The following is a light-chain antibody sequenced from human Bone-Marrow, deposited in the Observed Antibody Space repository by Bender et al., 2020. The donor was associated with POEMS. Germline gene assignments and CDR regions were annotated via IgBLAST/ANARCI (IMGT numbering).Light chain of an antibody. CDR1: RDDVGLYNL. V-gene: IGLV2-14*02. Sequence: QSALTQPASVSGSPGQSITISCTGTRDDVGLYNLVSWYQQHPGKAPKLIIYEVNKRPSGVSDRFSGSKSDNTASLTVSGSQADDEAHYYCSSYTSSSTYDFGTGTKVTVL. J-gene: IGLJ1*01. CDR2: EVN. CDR3: SSYTSSSTYD.